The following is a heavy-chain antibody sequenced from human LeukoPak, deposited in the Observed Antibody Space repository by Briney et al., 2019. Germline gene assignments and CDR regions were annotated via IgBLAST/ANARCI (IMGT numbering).Heavy chain of an antibody. V-gene: IGHV4-39*01. Sequence: SETLSLTCTVSGGSISSSSYYWGWIRQPPGKGLEWIGSIYYSGSTYYNPSLKSRVTISVDTSKNQFSLKLSSVTAAGTAVYYCASQGVVTGIYYYYYMDVWGKGTTVTISS. CDR1: GGSISSSSYY. CDR2: IYYSGST. D-gene: IGHD4-23*01. CDR3: ASQGVVTGIYYYYYMDV. J-gene: IGHJ6*03.